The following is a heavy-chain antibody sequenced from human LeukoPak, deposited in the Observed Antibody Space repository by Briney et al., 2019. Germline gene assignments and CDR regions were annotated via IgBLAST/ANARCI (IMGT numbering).Heavy chain of an antibody. V-gene: IGHV1-2*04. Sequence: ASVKVSCKASGYTFTGYYMHWVRQAPGQGLEWMGWINPNSGGTNYAQKFQGWVTMTRDTSISTAYMELGKLRSDDTAVYYCARVRGFGAPHYGMDVWGKGTTVTVSS. CDR2: INPNSGGT. CDR3: ARVRGFGAPHYGMDV. CDR1: GYTFTGYY. D-gene: IGHD3-10*01. J-gene: IGHJ6*04.